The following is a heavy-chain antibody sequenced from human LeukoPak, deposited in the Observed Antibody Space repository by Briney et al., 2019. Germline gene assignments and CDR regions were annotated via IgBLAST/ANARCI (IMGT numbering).Heavy chain of an antibody. J-gene: IGHJ6*02. D-gene: IGHD3-10*01. CDR1: GFIFSDYY. Sequence: PGGSLRLSCAASGFIFSDYYMSWIRQAPGKGLEWVSYISSSGSTIYYADSVKGRFTISRDNAKNSLYLQMNSLRAEDTAVYYCARDRVALWFGELSGYYGMDVWGQGTTVTVSS. CDR3: ARDRVALWFGELSGYYGMDV. V-gene: IGHV3-11*04. CDR2: ISSSGSTI.